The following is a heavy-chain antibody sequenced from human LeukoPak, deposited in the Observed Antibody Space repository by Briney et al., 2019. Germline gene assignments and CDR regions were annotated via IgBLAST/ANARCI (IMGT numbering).Heavy chain of an antibody. V-gene: IGHV4-39*01. CDR3: AGGQTLDWLSNYFDS. CDR2: IYYGANT. CDR1: GVSISSSRYY. Sequence: SETLSLTCSVSGVSISSSRYYWGWVRQPPGKGLEWVGSIYYGANTYYSPALKSRVTISVDTSTNQLSLKLRSMTAADTALYFCAGGQTLDWLSNYFDSWGQGSLVIVSS. J-gene: IGHJ4*02. D-gene: IGHD3-3*01.